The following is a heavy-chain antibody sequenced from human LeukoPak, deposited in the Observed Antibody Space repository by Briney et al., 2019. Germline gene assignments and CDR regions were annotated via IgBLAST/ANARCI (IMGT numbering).Heavy chain of an antibody. Sequence: GGSLRLSCVASGFTVSTNYMSWVRQAPGKGLEWVSVFYSGGNTYYADSVKGRFTISRDTSKNTLYLQMDSLRAEDTAVYYCARGGGAYCGDDCRRTFDYWSQGTLVTVSS. J-gene: IGHJ4*02. CDR1: GFTVSTNY. V-gene: IGHV3-53*01. CDR2: FYSGGNT. CDR3: ARGGGAYCGDDCRRTFDY. D-gene: IGHD2-21*02.